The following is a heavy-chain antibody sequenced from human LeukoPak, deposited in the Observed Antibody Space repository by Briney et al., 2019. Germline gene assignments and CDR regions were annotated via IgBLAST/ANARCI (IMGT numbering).Heavy chain of an antibody. CDR3: ARGRNSGWYVFRRESDY. D-gene: IGHD6-19*01. CDR2: IYTSGST. CDR1: GGSISSYY. J-gene: IGHJ4*02. Sequence: KPSETLSLTCTVSGGSISSYYWSWIRQPAGKGLEWIGRIYTSGSTNYNPSLKSRVTMSVDTSKNQFSLKLSSVTAADTAVYYCARGRNSGWYVFRRESDYWGQGTLVTVSS. V-gene: IGHV4-4*07.